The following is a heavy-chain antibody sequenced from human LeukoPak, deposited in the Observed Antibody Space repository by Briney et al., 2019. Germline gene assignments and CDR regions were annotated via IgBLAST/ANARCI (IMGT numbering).Heavy chain of an antibody. Sequence: PGGSLRLSCAASGFTFSSYAMSWVRQAPGKGLEWVWAISGSGGSTYYAYSVKGRFTISRDNSKNTLYLQINSLSGEGTAVYCCAKAHFTMIVVKLEYWGQGPLVTVSS. CDR3: AKAHFTMIVVKLEY. J-gene: IGHJ4*02. CDR2: ISGSGGST. D-gene: IGHD3-22*01. V-gene: IGHV3-23*01. CDR1: GFTFSSYA.